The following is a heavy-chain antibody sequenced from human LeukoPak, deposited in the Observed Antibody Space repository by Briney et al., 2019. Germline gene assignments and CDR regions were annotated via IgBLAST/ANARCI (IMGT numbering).Heavy chain of an antibody. CDR1: GGSISSYY. CDR3: ASRLDSGSYVDDAFDI. Sequence: PSETLSLTCTVSGGSISSYYWSWIRQPAGKGLEWIGRIYTSGSTNYNPSLKSRVTMSVDTSKNQFSLKLSSVTAADTAVYYCASRLDSGSYVDDAFDIWGQGTMVTVSS. J-gene: IGHJ3*02. CDR2: IYTSGST. D-gene: IGHD1-26*01. V-gene: IGHV4-4*07.